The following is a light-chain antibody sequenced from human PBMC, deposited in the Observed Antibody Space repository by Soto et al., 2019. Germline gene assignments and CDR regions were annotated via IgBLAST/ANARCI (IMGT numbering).Light chain of an antibody. Sequence: AIQLTQSPSSLSASLGVRVSITCRASQGISDELGWYQQRPGAAPKLLIYGASTLQTGVPSRFGGSGSGTDFTLTISSLQPEDFATYYCLQDNSYPRTFGQGTKLEL. J-gene: IGKJ1*01. CDR2: GAS. CDR1: QGISDE. CDR3: LQDNSYPRT. V-gene: IGKV1-6*01.